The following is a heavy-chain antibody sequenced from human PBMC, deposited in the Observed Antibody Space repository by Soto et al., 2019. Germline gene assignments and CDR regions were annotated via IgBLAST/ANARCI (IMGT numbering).Heavy chain of an antibody. Sequence: QVQLVQSGGEVKKPGASVKVSCKATGYTFTSFGISWVRQAPGQGLEWMGWISAYKGNTNYAQKLQGRVTMTTDTSTSTAYMELRSLTSDDTAVYYCARDRSMYYGMDVWGQGTTVTVSS. CDR2: ISAYKGNT. CDR1: GYTFTSFG. J-gene: IGHJ6*02. D-gene: IGHD2-8*01. V-gene: IGHV1-18*01. CDR3: ARDRSMYYGMDV.